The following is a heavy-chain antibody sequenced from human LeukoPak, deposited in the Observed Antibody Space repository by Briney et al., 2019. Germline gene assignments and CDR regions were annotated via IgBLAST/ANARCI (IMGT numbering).Heavy chain of an antibody. J-gene: IGHJ4*02. CDR3: ASQFWRG. CDR2: VNNDGSST. CDR1: GFTFSTYW. V-gene: IGHV3-74*01. Sequence: QTGGSLRLSCAASGFTFSTYWMNWVRQAPGKGLVWVSRVNNDGSSTSYADSVKGRFTISRDNTKNTLYLQMNSLRAEDTAVYYCASQFWRGWGQGTLVTVSS. D-gene: IGHD3-3*01.